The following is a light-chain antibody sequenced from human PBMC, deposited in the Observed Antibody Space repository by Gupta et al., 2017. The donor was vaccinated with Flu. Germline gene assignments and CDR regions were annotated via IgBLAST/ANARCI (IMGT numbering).Light chain of an antibody. Sequence: DIVMTQSPDSLAVSLGARATINCKSSQNVLYVSNNKTYLAWYQQKPGQPPELLINWASSREAGVPDRFSGSGSATDFSLTISSLQAEDVAVYYCKQYYSTPWTFGQGTSVEIK. J-gene: IGKJ1*01. CDR3: KQYYSTPWT. V-gene: IGKV4-1*01. CDR1: QNVLYVSNNKTY. CDR2: WAS.